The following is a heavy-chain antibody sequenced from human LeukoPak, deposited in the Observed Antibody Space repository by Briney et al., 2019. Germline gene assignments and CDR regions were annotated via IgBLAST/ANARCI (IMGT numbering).Heavy chain of an antibody. CDR2: IVVGSGNT. CDR1: GFTFTSSA. J-gene: IGHJ5*02. CDR3: AADGVVAHHNWFDP. Sequence: ASVKVSCNASGFTFTSSAMQWVRQARGQRLEWIGWIVVGSGNTNYAQKFQERVTITRDMSTSTAYMELSSLRSEDTAVYYCAADGVVAHHNWFDPWGQGTLVTVSS. V-gene: IGHV1-58*02. D-gene: IGHD2-15*01.